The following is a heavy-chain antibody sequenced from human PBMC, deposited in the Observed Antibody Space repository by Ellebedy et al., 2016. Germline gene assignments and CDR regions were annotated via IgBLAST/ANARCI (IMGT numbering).Heavy chain of an antibody. CDR1: GFSFSKFH. V-gene: IGHV3-23*01. CDR2: INASGGST. CDR3: RQGHYFDQ. J-gene: IGHJ4*02. Sequence: GESLKISCAASGFSFSKFHMSWVRQAPGKGLEWVSVINASGGSTYYADSVRGRFTISRDNSKNTLFLQMNSLRVEDTAVYYCRQGHYFDQWGQGALVTVSS.